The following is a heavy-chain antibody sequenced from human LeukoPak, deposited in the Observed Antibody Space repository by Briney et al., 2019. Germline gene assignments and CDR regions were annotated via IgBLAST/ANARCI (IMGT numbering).Heavy chain of an antibody. CDR1: GFSFSSYA. V-gene: IGHV3-23*01. J-gene: IGHJ3*02. CDR2: VSISGAST. D-gene: IGHD3-9*01. Sequence: GGSLRLSCAASGFSFSSYAMSWVRQAPGKGLEWVSAVSISGASTYHADSVKGRFTISRDNSKNTLYLQMNSLRAEDTAVYYCARELAFHYDILTGYYFGAFDIWGQGTMVTVSS. CDR3: ARELAFHYDILTGYYFGAFDI.